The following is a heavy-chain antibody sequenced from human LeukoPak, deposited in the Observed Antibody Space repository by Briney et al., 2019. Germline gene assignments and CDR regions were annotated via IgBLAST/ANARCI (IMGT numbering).Heavy chain of an antibody. CDR1: GYTFTSYD. D-gene: IGHD2-21*02. CDR3: TRGCGGDCYSAALDAFDI. J-gene: IGHJ3*02. V-gene: IGHV1-8*01. Sequence: ASVKVSCKASGYTFTSYDINWVRQAPGQGLEWMGWMNPNSGNTGYAQKFQGRVIMTRNTSISTAYMELSSLRSEDTAVYCCTRGCGGDCYSAALDAFDIWGQGTMVTVSS. CDR2: MNPNSGNT.